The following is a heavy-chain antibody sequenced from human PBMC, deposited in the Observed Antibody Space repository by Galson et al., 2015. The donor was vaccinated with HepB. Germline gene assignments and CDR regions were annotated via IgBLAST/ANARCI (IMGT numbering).Heavy chain of an antibody. Sequence: SVKVSCKASGGTFSSYAISWVRQAPGQGLEWMGGIIPILGIANYAQKVQGRVTITADKSTSTAYMELSSLRSEDTAVYYCARTMVQGVPRVSWFDHWGQGTLVTVSS. CDR1: GGTFSSYA. J-gene: IGHJ5*02. V-gene: IGHV1-69*10. CDR3: ARTMVQGVPRVSWFDH. CDR2: IIPILGIA. D-gene: IGHD3-10*01.